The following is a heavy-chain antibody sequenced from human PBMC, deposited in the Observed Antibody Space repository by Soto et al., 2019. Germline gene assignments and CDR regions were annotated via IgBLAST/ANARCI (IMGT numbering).Heavy chain of an antibody. Sequence: QVQLVQSGAAVKKPGASVKVSCKASGYIFTSYGIIWVRQAPGQGLERMGWISAYSGNTNYAQKLQGRVTMTTDTSTRTAYMELRSRSSDDAAVYYWARARDCGMDVWGQGTTIAVSS. CDR2: ISAYSGNT. CDR3: ARARDCGMDV. CDR1: GYIFTSYG. J-gene: IGHJ6*02. V-gene: IGHV1-18*01.